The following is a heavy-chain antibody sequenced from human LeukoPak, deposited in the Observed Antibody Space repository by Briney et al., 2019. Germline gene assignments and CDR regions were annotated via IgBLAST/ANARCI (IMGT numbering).Heavy chain of an antibody. V-gene: IGHV3-21*01. J-gene: IGHJ4*02. Sequence: GGSLRLSCAASGFTFSPYSMNWVRQAPGKGLEWVSSISSSSSYVYYADSVKGRFTISRDNAKNSLYLQMNSLRAEDTAVYYCARDNYVWGSYRYDYFDYWGQGTLVTVPS. CDR3: ARDNYVWGSYRYDYFDY. D-gene: IGHD3-16*02. CDR1: GFTFSPYS. CDR2: ISSSSSYV.